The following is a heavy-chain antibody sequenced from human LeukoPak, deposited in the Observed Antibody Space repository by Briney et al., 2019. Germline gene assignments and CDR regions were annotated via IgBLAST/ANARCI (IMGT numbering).Heavy chain of an antibody. CDR2: INRYGSA. CDR3: ARDSQYSPHDY. J-gene: IGHJ4*02. V-gene: IGHV4-34*01. D-gene: IGHD4-11*01. CDR1: GGSFNTYY. Sequence: SETLSLTCAVYGGSFNTYYCSWIRQPPRKGLEWIWQINRYGSANYNPSLKSRVAISLDTSKNQFSLKVTSVTAAEPAVYYCARDSQYSPHDYWGQGTLVTVSS.